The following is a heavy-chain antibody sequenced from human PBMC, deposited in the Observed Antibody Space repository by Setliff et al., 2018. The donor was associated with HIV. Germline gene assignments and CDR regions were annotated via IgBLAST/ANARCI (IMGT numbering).Heavy chain of an antibody. D-gene: IGHD3-22*01. Sequence: SETLSLTCTVSGGSISSSSYYWGWIRQPPGKGLEWIGSIYYSGSTYYNPSLKSRVTISVDTSKNQFSLKLSSVTAADTAVYYCARSLYYDSSGYYYGGYFDLWGRGTLVTVSS. V-gene: IGHV4-39*07. CDR1: GGSISSSSYY. J-gene: IGHJ2*01. CDR3: ARSLYYDSSGYYYGGYFDL. CDR2: IYYSGST.